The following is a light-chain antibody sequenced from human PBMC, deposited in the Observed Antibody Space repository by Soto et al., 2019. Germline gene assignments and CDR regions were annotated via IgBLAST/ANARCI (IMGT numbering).Light chain of an antibody. CDR2: GAS. CDR3: QQYGSSRWT. CDR1: QSVSSSY. Sequence: EIVLTQSPGTLSLSAGERATLSCRASQSVSSSYLAWYQQKPGQAPMLLIYGASSRATGIPDRFSGSGSGTDFTLTISRLEPEDFAVYYCQQYGSSRWTFGQGTKVEIK. J-gene: IGKJ1*01. V-gene: IGKV3-20*01.